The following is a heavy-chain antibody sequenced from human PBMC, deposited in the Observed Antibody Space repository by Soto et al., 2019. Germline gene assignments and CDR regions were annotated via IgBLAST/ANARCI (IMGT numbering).Heavy chain of an antibody. Sequence: EVQLVESGGGLVQPGGSLRLSCEASGFTVSSNHMSWVRQAPGKGLEWVSVIYSGGSTYYADSVKGRFIISRDNSKNTLYLQMNSLRAEDTAVYYCARGVTMVRGVTAPDVWGQGTTVTVSS. J-gene: IGHJ6*02. CDR1: GFTVSSNH. CDR3: ARGVTMVRGVTAPDV. CDR2: IYSGGST. D-gene: IGHD3-10*01. V-gene: IGHV3-66*01.